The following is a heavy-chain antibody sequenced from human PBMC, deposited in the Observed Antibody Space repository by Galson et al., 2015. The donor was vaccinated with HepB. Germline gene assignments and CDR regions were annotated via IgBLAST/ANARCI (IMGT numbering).Heavy chain of an antibody. V-gene: IGHV3-23*01. CDR2: ISGSGDRT. D-gene: IGHD1-26*01. J-gene: IGHJ3*02. CDR3: AKDRRHSESSFRSDAFDM. CDR1: GFTFSNYA. Sequence: SLRLSCAASGFTFSNYAMSWVRQAPGKGLQWVSAISGSGDRTYYADSVKGRFTISRDNSKNTLYLQLNSLRAEDTAVYYCAKDRRHSESSFRSDAFDMWGQGTMVTVSS.